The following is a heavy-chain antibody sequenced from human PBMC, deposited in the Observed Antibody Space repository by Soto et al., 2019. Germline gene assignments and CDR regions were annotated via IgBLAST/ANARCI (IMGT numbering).Heavy chain of an antibody. J-gene: IGHJ4*02. CDR3: ARAVAVPADFDY. CDR2: INAGNGNT. V-gene: IGHV1-3*05. Sequence: QVQLVQSGAEEKKPGASVKVSCKASGYTFTGYAMHWVRQAPGQRLEWMGWINAGNGNTKYSQKFQDRVTITRDTSASTAYMELSSLRSEYTAVYYCARAVAVPADFDYWGQGTLVTVSS. CDR1: GYTFTGYA. D-gene: IGHD6-19*01.